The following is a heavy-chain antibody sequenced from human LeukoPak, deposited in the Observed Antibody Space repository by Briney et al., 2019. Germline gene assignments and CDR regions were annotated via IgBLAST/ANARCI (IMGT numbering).Heavy chain of an antibody. V-gene: IGHV4-34*01. Sequence: SETLSLTCAVYGGSFSGYYWSWLRQPPGKGLEWIGEIYHSGSTNSNPSLKRRVTISVDTSKNQFSLKLSSVTAADTAVYYCARGGLYSSSWSSRGANWFDPWGQGTLVTVSS. CDR1: GGSFSGYY. J-gene: IGHJ5*02. CDR2: IYHSGST. CDR3: ARGGLYSSSWSSRGANWFDP. D-gene: IGHD6-13*01.